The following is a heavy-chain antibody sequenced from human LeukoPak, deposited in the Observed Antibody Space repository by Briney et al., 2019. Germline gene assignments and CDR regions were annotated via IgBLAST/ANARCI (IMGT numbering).Heavy chain of an antibody. D-gene: IGHD5-12*01. V-gene: IGHV4-39*07. CDR3: ARDRHKLVDIVAGILDY. CDR1: GGSISSSNYY. J-gene: IGHJ4*02. Sequence: PSETLSLTCTVSGGSISSSNYYWGWIRQPPGKGLEWIGYIFNSGSTYYNPSLKSRVTILEDTSKNQFSLKLSSVTAADTAVYYCARDRHKLVDIVAGILDYWGQGTLVTVSS. CDR2: IFNSGST.